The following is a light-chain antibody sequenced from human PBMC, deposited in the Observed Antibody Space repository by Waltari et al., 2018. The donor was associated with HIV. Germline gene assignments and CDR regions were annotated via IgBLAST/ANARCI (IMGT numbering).Light chain of an antibody. CDR3: QQSFSAPT. CDR1: QNITHY. CDR2: GAT. V-gene: IGKV1-39*01. J-gene: IGKJ5*01. Sequence: DIQMAQSPSSLSASLGDRVTITCRAGQNITHYLNWYHQRPGKAPRLLIHGATRLQGGVPSRFRGIGSGTFFTLIITSLQPEDFGTYYTQQSFSAPTFGRGTRVDIK.